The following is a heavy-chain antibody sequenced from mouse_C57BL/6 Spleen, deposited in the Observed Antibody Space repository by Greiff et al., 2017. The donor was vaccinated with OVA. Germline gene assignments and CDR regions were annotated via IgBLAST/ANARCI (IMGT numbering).Heavy chain of an antibody. J-gene: IGHJ1*03. Sequence: EVQGVESGGGLVQPGGSLKLSCAASGFTFSDYGMAWVRQAPRKGLEWVAFISNLAYSIYYADTLTGRFTISRENAKNTLYLEMSSLRSEDTAMYYCARREGDHWYFDVWGTGTTVTVSS. CDR2: ISNLAYSI. V-gene: IGHV5-15*04. CDR1: GFTFSDYG. CDR3: ARREGDHWYFDV. D-gene: IGHD3-3*01.